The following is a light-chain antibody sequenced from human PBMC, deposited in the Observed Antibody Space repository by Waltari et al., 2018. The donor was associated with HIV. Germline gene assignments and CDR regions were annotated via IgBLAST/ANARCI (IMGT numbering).Light chain of an antibody. Sequence: QSVVTQPPSASGTPGQRVTISCSGSSVGSNYVYWYQQLTGTAPKRLIYRNNQRPSGVPDRFSGSRSDTSVSLAISGLRSEDEADYYCATWDDWLSGWVFGGGTKLTVL. V-gene: IGLV1-47*01. CDR2: RNN. CDR3: ATWDDWLSGWV. J-gene: IGLJ3*02. CDR1: SVGSNY.